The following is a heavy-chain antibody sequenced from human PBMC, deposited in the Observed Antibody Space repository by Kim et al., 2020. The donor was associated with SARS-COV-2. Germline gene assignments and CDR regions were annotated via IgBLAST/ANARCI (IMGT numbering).Heavy chain of an antibody. CDR1: GFTFSKYW. D-gene: IGHD5-12*01. J-gene: IGHJ5*02. CDR2: SNEDGSIT. Sequence: GGSLRLSCAASGFTFSKYWMHWVRQVPGEGLVWVSRSNEDGSITNYADSVRGRFTISRDNARSTLYLQMNSLGAEDTALYYCARDLSGSDDLGGQGTLVT. CDR3: ARDLSGSDDL. V-gene: IGHV3-74*01.